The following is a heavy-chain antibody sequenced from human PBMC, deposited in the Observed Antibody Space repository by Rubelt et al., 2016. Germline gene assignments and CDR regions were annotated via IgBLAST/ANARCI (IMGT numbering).Heavy chain of an antibody. J-gene: IGHJ3*02. D-gene: IGHD3-22*01. V-gene: IGHV1-2*02. Sequence: VKVSCKASGYTFTGYYMHWVRQAPGQGLEWMGWINPNSGGTNYAQKFQGRVTMTRDTSISTAYMELSRLRSDDTAVYYCAAWGGYYDSSGYYHPYDAFDIWGQGTMVTVSS. CDR2: INPNSGGT. CDR3: AAWGGYYDSSGYYHPYDAFDI. CDR1: GYTFTGYY.